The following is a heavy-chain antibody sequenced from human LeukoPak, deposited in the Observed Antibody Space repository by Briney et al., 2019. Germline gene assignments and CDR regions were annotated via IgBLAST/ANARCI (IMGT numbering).Heavy chain of an antibody. J-gene: IGHJ4*02. CDR3: ARAGFALAPHRGTPFDY. Sequence: PSETLSLTCAVYGESFSDYYWSWIRHPPGKGLEWMGEINHSWSTNYSPSLKSRVTISVNTSKNQFSLKLTSVTAADTAVYYCARAGFALAPHRGTPFDYWGQGTLVTVSS. CDR1: GESFSDYY. CDR2: INHSWST. D-gene: IGHD6-6*01. V-gene: IGHV4-34*01.